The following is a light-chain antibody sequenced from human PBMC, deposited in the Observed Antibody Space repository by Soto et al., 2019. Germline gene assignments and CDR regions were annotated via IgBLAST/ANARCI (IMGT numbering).Light chain of an antibody. Sequence: DIQMTQSPSTLSASVGDSVTITCRASQSIDTWLAWYQQKPGEVPKVLIYKVSNLQRGVPSRFSGSGSGTEFTLTISGLQPDDFATYYCQHYKFFPWTFGQGTRVEIK. CDR3: QHYKFFPWT. V-gene: IGKV1-5*03. J-gene: IGKJ1*01. CDR1: QSIDTW. CDR2: KVS.